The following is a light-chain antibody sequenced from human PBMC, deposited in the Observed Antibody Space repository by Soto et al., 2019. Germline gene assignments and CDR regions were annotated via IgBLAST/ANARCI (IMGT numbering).Light chain of an antibody. V-gene: IGKV3-20*01. CDR2: GAS. CDR1: QSVSSSY. Sequence: EIVLTQSPGTLSLSPGERATLSCRASQSVSSSYLAWYQQKPGQAPRLLIYGASSRATGIPDRFSGSGSGTDFPLTISRLEPEDFAVYFCQQYGSSLLPFGQGTRLEIK. J-gene: IGKJ5*01. CDR3: QQYGSSLLP.